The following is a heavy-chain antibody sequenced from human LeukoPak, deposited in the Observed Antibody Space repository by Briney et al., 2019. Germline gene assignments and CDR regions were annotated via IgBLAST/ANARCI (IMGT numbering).Heavy chain of an antibody. J-gene: IGHJ4*02. V-gene: IGHV3-48*04. D-gene: IGHD1-14*01. CDR3: ARVVGTPVG. CDR1: GFTLSNYN. Sequence: GGSLRLSCAASGFTLSNYNMKWVRQAPGRGLEWISYISSSSSTTYYADSVRGRFTISRDNAKNSLYLQMNSLRAEDTAVYYCARVVGTPVGWGQGTLVTVSS. CDR2: ISSSSSTT.